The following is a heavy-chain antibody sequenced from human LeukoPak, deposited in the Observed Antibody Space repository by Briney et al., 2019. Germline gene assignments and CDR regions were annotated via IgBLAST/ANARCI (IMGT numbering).Heavy chain of an antibody. V-gene: IGHV1-18*01. CDR1: GYTFTSYG. J-gene: IGHJ4*02. D-gene: IGHD3-9*01. CDR3: ARVGHVLRYFDWLLSRGNNEVEFDY. Sequence: ASVKVSCKASGYTFTSYGISWVRQAPGQGLKWMGWISAYNGNTNYAQKLQGRVTMTTDTSTSTAYMELRSLRSDDTAVYYCARVGHVLRYFDWLLSRGNNEVEFDYWGQGTLVTVSS. CDR2: ISAYNGNT.